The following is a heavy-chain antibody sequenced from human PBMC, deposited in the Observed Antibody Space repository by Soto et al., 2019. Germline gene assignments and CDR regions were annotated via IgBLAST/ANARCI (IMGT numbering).Heavy chain of an antibody. V-gene: IGHV3-33*01. CDR3: ARDLAWFAP. Sequence: QVQLVESGGGVVQPGRSLRLSCAASGFTFSSYGMHWVRQAPGKGLEWVAVIWYDGSNKYYADSVKGRFTISRDNSKNTLYLQMNGLRAEDTAVYYCARDLAWFAPWGQGTLVTVSS. CDR1: GFTFSSYG. J-gene: IGHJ5*02. CDR2: IWYDGSNK.